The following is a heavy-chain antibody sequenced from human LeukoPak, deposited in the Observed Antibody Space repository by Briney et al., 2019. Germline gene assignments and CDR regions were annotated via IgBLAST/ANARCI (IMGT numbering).Heavy chain of an antibody. Sequence: ASVKVPCKASGYTFTSYGISWVRQAPGQGLEWMGIIKPSGGNTNYAQKFQERVTITRDMSTSTAYMELSSLRSEDTAVYYCAAPTRYSGSFHDAFDIWGQGTMVTVSS. D-gene: IGHD1-26*01. CDR3: AAPTRYSGSFHDAFDI. V-gene: IGHV1-46*01. CDR2: IKPSGGNT. J-gene: IGHJ3*02. CDR1: GYTFTSYG.